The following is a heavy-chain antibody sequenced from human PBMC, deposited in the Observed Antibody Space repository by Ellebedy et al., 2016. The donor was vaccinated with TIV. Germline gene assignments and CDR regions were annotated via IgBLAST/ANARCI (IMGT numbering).Heavy chain of an antibody. J-gene: IGHJ6*02. D-gene: IGHD2-2*01. Sequence: SETLSLXXTVSGDSISSYYWTWIRQPAGKGLEWIGRIYISGSTNYNPSLKSRVTMSVDTSKNQFSLNLTSVTAADTAVYYCARHCVTTTCSGYGMDVWGQGSTVTVSS. CDR1: GDSISSYY. CDR2: IYISGST. V-gene: IGHV4-4*07. CDR3: ARHCVTTTCSGYGMDV.